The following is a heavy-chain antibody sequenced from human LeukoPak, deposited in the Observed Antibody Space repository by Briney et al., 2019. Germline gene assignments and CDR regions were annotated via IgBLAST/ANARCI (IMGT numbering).Heavy chain of an antibody. CDR2: IGNTET. V-gene: IGHV3-23*01. J-gene: IGHJ4*02. CDR1: GFPFETNA. Sequence: GGSLRLSCATSGFPFETNAMSWVRQAPGKGLEWVATIGNTETFYADSVTGRFTISRDNSKNTVNLQMNRLRVEDTAIYYCAKDWIQFNRVFDCFNSWGQGTLVTVSS. CDR3: AKDWIQFNRVFDCFNS. D-gene: IGHD5-18*01.